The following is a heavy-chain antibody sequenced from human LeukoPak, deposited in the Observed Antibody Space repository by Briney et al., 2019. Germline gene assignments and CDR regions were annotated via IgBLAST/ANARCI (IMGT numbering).Heavy chain of an antibody. CDR1: GFTFSHYW. CDR3: ATSDESSGNG. CDR2: IKQDGSEK. Sequence: GGSLRLSCAASGFTFSHYWMSWVRQAPGKALEWVANIKQDGSEKWYIDSVKGRFTISRYNAKNSLYLQMNSLSAEDTAVYYCATSDESSGNGWGQGTLVSVSS. J-gene: IGHJ4*02. V-gene: IGHV3-7*01. D-gene: IGHD3-22*01.